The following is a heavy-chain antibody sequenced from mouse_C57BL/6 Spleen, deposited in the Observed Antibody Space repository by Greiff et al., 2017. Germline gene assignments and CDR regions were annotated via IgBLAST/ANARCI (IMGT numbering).Heavy chain of an antibody. CDR1: GYAFSSSW. Sequence: QVQLKESGPELVKPGASVKISCKASGYAFSSSWMNWVKQRPGKGLEWIGRIYPGDGDTNYNGKFKGKATLTADKSSSTAYMQLSSLTSEDSAVYFCARGGDSSGRQFAYWGQGTLVTVSA. CDR2: IYPGDGDT. V-gene: IGHV1-82*01. CDR3: ARGGDSSGRQFAY. J-gene: IGHJ3*01. D-gene: IGHD3-2*02.